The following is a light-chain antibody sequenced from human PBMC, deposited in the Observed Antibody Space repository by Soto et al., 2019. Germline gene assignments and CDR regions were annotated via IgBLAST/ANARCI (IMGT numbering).Light chain of an antibody. CDR2: WAS. V-gene: IGKV4-1*01. J-gene: IGKJ2*01. CDR1: QSVLYSSNNKNY. Sequence: DIVMTQSPDSLAVSLGERATINCKSSQSVLYSSNNKNYLAWYQQKPGQPPKLLIYWASTRESGVTDRFSGSGSGTAFTLTISSLQAEDVAVYYCQQYYSTPHTFGQGTKLEIK. CDR3: QQYYSTPHT.